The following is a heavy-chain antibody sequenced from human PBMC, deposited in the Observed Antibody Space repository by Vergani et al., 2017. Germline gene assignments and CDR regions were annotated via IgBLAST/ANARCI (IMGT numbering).Heavy chain of an antibody. V-gene: IGHV4-59*01. CDR2: MYHSGST. CDR1: GGSMSGYY. J-gene: IGHJ3*01. Sequence: QVRLQESGPGLVKPSETLSLTCSVPGGSMSGYYWSWIRQPPGKELEWIGYMYHSGSTNYNPSLETRVTISGDTSKNQFSLKLNSVTAADTAVYYCGRDGGEYDKDALDVWGQGTKVTVTS. CDR3: GRDGGEYDKDALDV. D-gene: IGHD2-21*01.